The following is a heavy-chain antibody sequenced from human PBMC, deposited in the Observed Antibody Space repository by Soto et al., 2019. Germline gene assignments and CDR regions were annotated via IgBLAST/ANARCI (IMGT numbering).Heavy chain of an antibody. CDR3: ARDADSSGLHY. D-gene: IGHD6-19*01. CDR2: IYPAGPT. J-gene: IGHJ4*02. V-gene: IGHV3-53*01. Sequence: GGSLRLSCAASEFTVSGMFMNWVRQAPGKGLEWVSVIYPAGPTYYADSVKGRFTISRDNSKNTLFLQLNNLRAEDTAVYYCARDADSSGLHYWGQGILVTVSS. CDR1: EFTVSGMF.